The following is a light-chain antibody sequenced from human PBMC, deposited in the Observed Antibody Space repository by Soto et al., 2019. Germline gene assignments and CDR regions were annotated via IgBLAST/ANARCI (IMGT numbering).Light chain of an antibody. Sequence: DIQLTQSPSTLSASVGDRVTITCRASQSISSWLAWYQQKPGKAPKLLSYDASILESGVPSRFSGSGSGTEFTHTISSLQPNDFATYYCQQYNSYPRTFGQGTKVELK. CDR2: DAS. CDR3: QQYNSYPRT. V-gene: IGKV1-5*01. CDR1: QSISSW. J-gene: IGKJ1*01.